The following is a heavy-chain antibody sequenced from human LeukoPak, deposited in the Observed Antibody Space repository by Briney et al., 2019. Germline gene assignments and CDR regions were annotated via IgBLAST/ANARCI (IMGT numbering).Heavy chain of an antibody. CDR1: GFTFDDYA. D-gene: IGHD6-19*01. CDR2: ISWDGGST. V-gene: IGHV3-43D*03. J-gene: IGHJ3*02. Sequence: PGGSLRLSCAASGFTFDDYAMHWVRQAPGKGLEWVSLISWDGGSTYYADSVKGRFTISRDNSKNSLYLQMNSLRAEDTALYYCAKGLSSGVGGWGGDDAFDIWGQGTMVTVSS. CDR3: AKGLSSGVGGWGGDDAFDI.